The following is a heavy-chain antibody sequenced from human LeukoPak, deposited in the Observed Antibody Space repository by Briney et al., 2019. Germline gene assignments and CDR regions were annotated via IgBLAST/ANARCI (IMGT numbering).Heavy chain of an antibody. D-gene: IGHD3-3*01. Sequence: GGSLRLSCAASGFTFSSYWMHWVRQAPGKGLVWVSRINSDGSSTSYADSVKGRFTISRDNAKNTLYLQMNSLRAEDTAVYYCARELKSGPTGVAFDYWGQGTLVTVSS. J-gene: IGHJ4*02. CDR2: INSDGSST. CDR1: GFTFSSYW. V-gene: IGHV3-74*01. CDR3: ARELKSGPTGVAFDY.